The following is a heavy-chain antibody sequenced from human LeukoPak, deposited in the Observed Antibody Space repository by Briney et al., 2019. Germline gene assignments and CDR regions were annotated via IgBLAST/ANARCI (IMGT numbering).Heavy chain of an antibody. Sequence: GRSLRLSCAASGFTFSSYGMHWVRQAPGKGLEWVAVISYDGSNKYYADSVKGRFTISRDNSKNTLYLQMNSLRAEDTAVYYCAKDFPAAAGLGIDYWGQGTLVTVSS. CDR3: AKDFPAAAGLGIDY. V-gene: IGHV3-30*18. D-gene: IGHD6-13*01. CDR1: GFTFSSYG. J-gene: IGHJ4*02. CDR2: ISYDGSNK.